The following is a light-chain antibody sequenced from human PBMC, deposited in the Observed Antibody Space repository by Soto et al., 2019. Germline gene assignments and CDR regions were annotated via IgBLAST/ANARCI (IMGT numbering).Light chain of an antibody. V-gene: IGLV2-8*01. CDR1: SSDVGAYNY. Sequence: QSALTQPPSASGSPGQSVTISCTGTSSDVGAYNYVSWYQQHAGKAPKLVIYEVTKRPSGVPDRFSGSKSANTASLTVSGLQAEYEAYYYCRSFAASNTWVFGGGTKVTVL. CDR3: RSFAASNTWV. J-gene: IGLJ3*02. CDR2: EVT.